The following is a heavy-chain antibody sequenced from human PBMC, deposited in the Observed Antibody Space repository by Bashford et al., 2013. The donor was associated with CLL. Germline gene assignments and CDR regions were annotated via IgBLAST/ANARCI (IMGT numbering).Heavy chain of an antibody. CDR3: ARESGGGWSASTKDAFDI. Sequence: GGSLRLSCARLVGSPSVDNYMSVGPARPPRGRGWRWVSVIYSCGSTYYADSVKGRFTISRDNSKNTLYLQMNSLRAEDTAVYYCARESGGGWSASTKDAFDIVGPRDNGHRL. CDR2: IYSCGST. J-gene: IGHJ3*02. V-gene: IGHV3-66*03. CDR1: GSPSVDNY. D-gene: IGHD6-19*01.